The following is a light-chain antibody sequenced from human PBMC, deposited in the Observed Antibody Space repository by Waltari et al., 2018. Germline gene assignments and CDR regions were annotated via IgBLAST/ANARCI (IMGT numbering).Light chain of an antibody. CDR1: QSISSW. CDR2: KAS. Sequence: DIQMAQSPSTLSASVGDRVTITCRASQSISSWLACDQQKPGKAPNLLIYKASALESGVPSRFSGSGSATDFTLTISGLQPDDFATYFCQQYNSFPWTFGQGTKVEIK. CDR3: QQYNSFPWT. J-gene: IGKJ1*01. V-gene: IGKV1-5*03.